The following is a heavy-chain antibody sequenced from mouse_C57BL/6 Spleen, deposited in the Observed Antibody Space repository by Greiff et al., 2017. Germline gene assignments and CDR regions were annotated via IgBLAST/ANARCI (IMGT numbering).Heavy chain of an antibody. CDR3: ARWLVPPAMDY. CDR1: GYTFTSYW. V-gene: IGHV1-74*01. Sequence: VQLQQPGAELVKPGASVKVSCKASGYTFTSYWMHWVKQRPGQGLEWIGRIHPSDSDTNYNQKFKGKATLTVDKSSSTAYMQLSSLTSEDSAVYYCARWLVPPAMDYWGQGTSVTVSS. CDR2: IHPSDSDT. D-gene: IGHD2-3*01. J-gene: IGHJ4*01.